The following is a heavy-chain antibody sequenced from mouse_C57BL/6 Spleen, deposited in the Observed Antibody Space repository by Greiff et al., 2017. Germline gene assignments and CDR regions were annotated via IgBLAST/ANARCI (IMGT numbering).Heavy chain of an antibody. CDR1: GYTFTSYW. V-gene: IGHV1-52*01. CDR2: IDPSDSET. Sequence: QVQLQQPGAELVRPGSSVKLSCKASGYTFTSYWMHWVKQRPIQGLEWIGNIDPSDSETHYNQKFKDKATLTVDKSSSPAYMLLSSLTSEDSAVYYCARAYMGNSPYYFDYWGQGTTLTVSS. D-gene: IGHD2-1*01. J-gene: IGHJ2*01. CDR3: ARAYMGNSPYYFDY.